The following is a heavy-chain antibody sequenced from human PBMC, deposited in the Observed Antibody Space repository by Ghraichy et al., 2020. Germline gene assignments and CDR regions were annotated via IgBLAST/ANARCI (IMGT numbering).Heavy chain of an antibody. D-gene: IGHD3-10*01. CDR3: ARGQKGVYYYGSGGNKPFDY. V-gene: IGHV4-34*01. CDR1: GGSFSGYY. CDR2: INHSGST. J-gene: IGHJ4*02. Sequence: SETLSLTCAVYGGSFSGYYWSWIRQPPGKGLEWIGEINHSGSTNYNPSLKSRVTISVDTSKNQFSLKLSSVTAADTAVYYCARGQKGVYYYGSGGNKPFDYWGQGTLVTVSS.